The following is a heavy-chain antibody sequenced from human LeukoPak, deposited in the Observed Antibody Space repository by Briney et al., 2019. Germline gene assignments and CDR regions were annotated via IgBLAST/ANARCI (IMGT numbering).Heavy chain of an antibody. J-gene: IGHJ4*02. CDR2: IYYTGST. D-gene: IGHD1-26*01. V-gene: IGHV4-59*01. CDR3: ARLSGNYPHFFDY. Sequence: PSETLSLTCAVSGGSIRNYYWSWIRQPPGKGLELIGHIYYTGSTSYNPSLKSRVTISVDTSKNQFSLKLSSVTAADSAVYYCARLSGNYPHFFDYWGQGRLVTVSS. CDR1: GGSIRNYY.